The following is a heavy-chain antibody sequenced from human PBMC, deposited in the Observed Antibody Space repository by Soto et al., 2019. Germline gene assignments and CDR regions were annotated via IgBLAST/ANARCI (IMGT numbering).Heavy chain of an antibody. Sequence: KPSETLSLTCSFSGDSISSYFKNWIRQPPGKGLEWIGCIYDDGSTKYNPSLESRVAILLDTSKNEFSLRLRSVTSADTAVYYCVSSRSAIYGDAFDVWGQGTMVTVSS. CDR2: IYDDGST. CDR3: VSSRSAIYGDAFDV. CDR1: GDSISSYF. V-gene: IGHV4-59*03. J-gene: IGHJ3*01. D-gene: IGHD2-2*01.